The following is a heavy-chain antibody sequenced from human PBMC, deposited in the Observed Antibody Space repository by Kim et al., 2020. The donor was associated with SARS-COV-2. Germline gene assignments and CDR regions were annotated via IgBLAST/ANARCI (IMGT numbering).Heavy chain of an antibody. CDR2: LSHSGTT. V-gene: IGHV4-4*02. CDR3: ARSLGESTSFSFDA. CDR1: GDSIISTKW. J-gene: IGHJ5*02. Sequence: SETLSLTCGVSGDSIISTKWWTWVRQPPGKGLEWIGELSHSGTTNYNLSLKSRVTMSVDKSKSQFSLRLTSVTAADTAVYFCARSLGESTSFSFDAWGQG.